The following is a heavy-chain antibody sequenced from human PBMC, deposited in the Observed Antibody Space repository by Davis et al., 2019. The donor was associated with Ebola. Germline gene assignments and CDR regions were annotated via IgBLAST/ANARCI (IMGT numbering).Heavy chain of an antibody. J-gene: IGHJ3*02. CDR1: VITFSSYA. Sequence: PGGSLRLSCTDSVITFSSYAMTWVRQAPGKGLEWVSAISGGGATTYYADSVQGRFTISRDNSKNTLYLHMSSLRAEDTAMYYCAKDFMIHDYGGSDFLSGDAYDIWGQGTMVTVSS. D-gene: IGHD4-23*01. CDR3: AKDFMIHDYGGSDFLSGDAYDI. V-gene: IGHV3-23*01. CDR2: ISGGGATT.